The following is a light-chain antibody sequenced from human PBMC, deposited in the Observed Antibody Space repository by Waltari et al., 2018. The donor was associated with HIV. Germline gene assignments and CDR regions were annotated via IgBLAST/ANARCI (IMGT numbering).Light chain of an antibody. CDR2: DTS. J-gene: IGLJ3*02. V-gene: IGLV7-46*01. Sequence: QAVVTQEHTLTVSPGGTVTLTCGSSTGAVTSGHYPYWFQKKHGQDPTTLIFDTSNKHSCTPGRFSGSRLGGRAALALSGAQPEEEAEYYCLLSYSGASWVFGGGTKVTVL. CDR3: LLSYSGASWV. CDR1: TGAVTSGHY.